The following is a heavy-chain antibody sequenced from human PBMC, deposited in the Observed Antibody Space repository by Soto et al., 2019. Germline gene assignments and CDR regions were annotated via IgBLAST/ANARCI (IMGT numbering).Heavy chain of an antibody. CDR2: ISSSSSYI. Sequence: GGSLRLSCAASGFTFSSYSMNWVRQAPGKGLEWVSSISSSSSYIYYADSVKGRFTISRDNAKNSLYLQMNSLRAEDTAVYYCARDRSSSRRNWFDPWGQGTLVTVSS. CDR1: GFTFSSYS. V-gene: IGHV3-21*01. D-gene: IGHD6-13*01. J-gene: IGHJ5*02. CDR3: ARDRSSSRRNWFDP.